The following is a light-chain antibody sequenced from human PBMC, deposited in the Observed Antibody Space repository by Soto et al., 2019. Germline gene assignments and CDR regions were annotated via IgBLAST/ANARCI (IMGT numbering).Light chain of an antibody. CDR2: AAS. J-gene: IGKJ1*01. CDR3: QQSYSRT. V-gene: IGKV1-39*01. CDR1: QSISSY. Sequence: DIQMTQSPSSLSASVGDRVTITCRASQSISSYLNWYQQKPGKAPKLLIYAASSLQSGVPSRFSGSGSGTDFTLTISSLQPEDFATYYCQQSYSRTFGQGTKVDIK.